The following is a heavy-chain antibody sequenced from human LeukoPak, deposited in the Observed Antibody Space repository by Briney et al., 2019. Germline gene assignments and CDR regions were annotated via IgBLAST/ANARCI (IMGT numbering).Heavy chain of an antibody. CDR3: ARGGYIAAPLDY. J-gene: IGHJ4*02. V-gene: IGHV1-69*02. D-gene: IGHD6-13*01. CDR2: IIPILGIA. Sequence: SVKVSCKASGGTFSSYTISWVRQAPGQGLEWMGRIIPILGIANYAQKFQGRVTITADKSTSTAYMELSSLRSQDTAVYYCARGGYIAAPLDYWGQGTLVTVSS. CDR1: GGTFSSYT.